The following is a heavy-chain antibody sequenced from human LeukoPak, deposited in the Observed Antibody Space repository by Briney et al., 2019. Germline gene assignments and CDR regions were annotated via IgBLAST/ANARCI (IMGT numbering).Heavy chain of an antibody. CDR3: ERGANSSSWYDY. CDR2: INHSGST. CDR1: GGSFSGYY. D-gene: IGHD6-13*01. V-gene: IGHV4-34*01. Sequence: SETLSLTCAVYGGSFSGYYWSWIRQPPGKGLEWIGEINHSGSTNYNPSLKSRVTISVDTSKNQFSLKLSSVTATDTAVYYCERGANSSSWYDYWGQGTLVTVSS. J-gene: IGHJ4*02.